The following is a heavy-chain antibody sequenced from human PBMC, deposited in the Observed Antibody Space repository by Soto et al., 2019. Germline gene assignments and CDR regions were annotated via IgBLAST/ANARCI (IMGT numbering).Heavy chain of an antibody. J-gene: IGHJ4*02. Sequence: KPSETLSLTCNVSGASISSYYWSWIRQPPGKGLEWIGYIYYSESTNYNPSLKSRVTMSLDTSKNQFSLNLSSVTAADTAVYYCARARGSSGWSDYWGQGTLVTVSS. CDR2: IYYSEST. CDR1: GASISSYY. CDR3: ARARGSSGWSDY. D-gene: IGHD6-19*01. V-gene: IGHV4-59*01.